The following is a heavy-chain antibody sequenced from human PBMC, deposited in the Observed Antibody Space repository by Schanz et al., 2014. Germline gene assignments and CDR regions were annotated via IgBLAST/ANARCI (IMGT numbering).Heavy chain of an antibody. D-gene: IGHD3-9*01. CDR2: ISVYTGNT. V-gene: IGHV1-18*01. J-gene: IGHJ5*02. CDR3: AKAEYDILTDSYSRLDP. CDR1: GYTFTTYA. Sequence: QVQLVQSGAEVKKPGASVRVSCKASGYTFTTYAMSWVRQAPGQGLEWAGWISVYTGNTKYGQKVQGRVTMTADTSTNTAYMELRSLRSDDTAVYYCAKAEYDILTDSYSRLDPWGQGTLVTVSS.